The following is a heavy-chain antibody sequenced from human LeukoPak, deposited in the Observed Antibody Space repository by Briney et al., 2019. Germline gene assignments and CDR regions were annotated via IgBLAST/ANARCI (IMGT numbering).Heavy chain of an antibody. D-gene: IGHD5-24*01. V-gene: IGHV1-69*13. CDR1: GYTFSSNS. J-gene: IGHJ3*02. Sequence: SVKVSCKASGYTFSSNSVNWVRQAPGQGLEWMGGIIPIFGTANYAQKFQGRVTITADESTSTAYMELSSLRSEDTAVYYCARNRDGYNPSAFDIWGQGTMVTVSS. CDR3: ARNRDGYNPSAFDI. CDR2: IIPIFGTA.